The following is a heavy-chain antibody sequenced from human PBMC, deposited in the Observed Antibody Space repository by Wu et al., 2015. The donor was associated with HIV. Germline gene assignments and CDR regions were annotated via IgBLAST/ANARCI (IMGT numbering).Heavy chain of an antibody. V-gene: IGHV1-8*01. CDR1: GYTFTNYD. J-gene: IGHJ3*02. Sequence: QVQLVQSGAEVKKPGASVKVSCKTSGYTFTNYDINWVRQATGQGLEWMGWMNPXSGNTGYAQKFQDRVIITRDTSIGTAYMELSSLRSEDTAVYYCARSWPWGHDAFDIWGQGTMVTVSS. CDR2: MNPXSGNT. D-gene: IGHD7-27*01. CDR3: ARSWPWGHDAFDI.